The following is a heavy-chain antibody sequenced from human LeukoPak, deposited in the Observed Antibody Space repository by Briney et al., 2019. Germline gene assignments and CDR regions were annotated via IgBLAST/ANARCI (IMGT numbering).Heavy chain of an antibody. CDR3: ARDPRWLTPDCTSTSCYENYFDP. J-gene: IGHJ5*02. V-gene: IGHV4-38-2*02. Sequence: SETLPLTCAVSGYSISSGYQWAWTRQSPGKGLEWIGSIYHSGSAHYNPSLKSRVTILVDTSKNQFSLILYSVTAADAAVYYCARDPRWLTPDCTSTSCYENYFDPWGQGTLVTVSS. CDR2: IYHSGSA. CDR1: GYSISSGYQ. D-gene: IGHD2-2*01.